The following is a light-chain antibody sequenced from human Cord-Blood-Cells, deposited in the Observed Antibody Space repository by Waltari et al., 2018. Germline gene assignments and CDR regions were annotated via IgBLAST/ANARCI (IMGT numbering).Light chain of an antibody. Sequence: DIQMTQSPSSLSASVGDRVTITCRASQGISNYLARYQQKPGKVPTLLIYAASTLQSGVPSRFSGSGSGTDFTLTISSLQPEDVATYYCQKYNSAPPYTFGQGTKLEIK. CDR2: AAS. CDR3: QKYNSAPPYT. J-gene: IGKJ2*01. V-gene: IGKV1-27*01. CDR1: QGISNY.